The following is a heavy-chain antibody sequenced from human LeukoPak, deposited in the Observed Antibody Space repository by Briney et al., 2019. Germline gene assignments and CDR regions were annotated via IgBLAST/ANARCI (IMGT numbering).Heavy chain of an antibody. CDR2: IYYSGST. V-gene: IGHV4-28*01. D-gene: IGHD3-22*01. CDR1: GYSISSSNW. CDR3: ARSGGSGYYSNYFDY. Sequence: PSDTLSLTCAVSGYSISSSNWWGWIRPPPGKGLEWIGYIYYSGSTYYNPSLKSRVTMSVDTSKNQFSLKLSSVTAVDTAVYYCARSGGSGYYSNYFDYWGQGTLVTVSS. J-gene: IGHJ4*02.